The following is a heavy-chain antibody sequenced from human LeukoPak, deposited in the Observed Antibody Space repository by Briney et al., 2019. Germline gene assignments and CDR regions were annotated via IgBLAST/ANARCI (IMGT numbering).Heavy chain of an antibody. J-gene: IGHJ4*02. CDR2: IYYTGST. D-gene: IGHD3-22*01. Sequence: PSETLSLTCAVSGGSVSSGSYYWTWIRQPPGKGLEWIGCIYYTGSTSYNPSLKSRVTISADTSKNQFSLKLSSVTAADTAVYYCARDEYYYDSRGYSYYFDYWGQGTLVTVSS. CDR3: ARDEYYYDSRGYSYYFDY. V-gene: IGHV4-61*01. CDR1: GGSVSSGSYY.